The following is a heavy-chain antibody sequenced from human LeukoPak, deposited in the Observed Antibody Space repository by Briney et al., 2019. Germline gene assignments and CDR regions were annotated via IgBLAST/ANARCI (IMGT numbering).Heavy chain of an antibody. CDR3: ARDFVELLWFGELSRWFDP. CDR2: INPNSGGT. Sequence: ASVKVSCKASGYTFTGYYMHWVRQAPGQGLEWMGWINPNSGGTNYAQKFQGRVTMTRDTSISTAYMELSRLRSDDTAVYYCARDFVELLWFGELSRWFDPWGQGTLVTVSS. J-gene: IGHJ5*02. D-gene: IGHD3-10*01. V-gene: IGHV1-2*02. CDR1: GYTFTGYY.